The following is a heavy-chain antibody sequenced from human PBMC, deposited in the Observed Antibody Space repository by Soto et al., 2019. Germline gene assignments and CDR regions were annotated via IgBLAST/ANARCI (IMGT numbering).Heavy chain of an antibody. V-gene: IGHV3-48*03. J-gene: IGHJ6*02. Sequence: PGGSLRLSCAASGFTFSSYEMNWVRQAPGKGLEWVLYISSSGSTIYYADSVKGRFTISRDNAKNSLYLQMNSLRAEDTAVYYCARVVKGTAMVTGYYYGMDVWGQGTTVTVSS. CDR2: ISSSGSTI. CDR1: GFTFSSYE. D-gene: IGHD5-18*01. CDR3: ARVVKGTAMVTGYYYGMDV.